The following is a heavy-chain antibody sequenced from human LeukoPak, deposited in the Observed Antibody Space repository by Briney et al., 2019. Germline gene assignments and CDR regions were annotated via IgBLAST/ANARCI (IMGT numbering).Heavy chain of an antibody. CDR1: GYTFTSYY. V-gene: IGHV1-46*01. CDR2: INPSGGST. D-gene: IGHD2-2*02. J-gene: IGHJ4*02. Sequence: ASVKVSCKASGYTFTSYYIHWVRQAPGQGLEWMGIINPSGGSTSYAQKFRGRVTMTRDTSTSSVYMDLSSLRYEDTAIYYCARGTHTSNYRYYFDSWGQGTLVTVSS. CDR3: ARGTHTSNYRYYFDS.